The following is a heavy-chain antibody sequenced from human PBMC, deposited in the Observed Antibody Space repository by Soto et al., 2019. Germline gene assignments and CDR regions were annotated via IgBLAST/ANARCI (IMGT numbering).Heavy chain of an antibody. CDR1: GVTFSSET. J-gene: IGHJ4*02. D-gene: IGHD3-10*01. CDR2: IIPLFGTA. Sequence: QVQLVQSGADVKKPGSSVKVSCQASGVTFSSETLGWVRQAPGQGLEWVGGIIPLFGTASYPQKFKGRVTITADESTSTVYMELSSLRSDDTAVYFCATELGENPASPFDAWGQGTLVTVSS. CDR3: ATELGENPASPFDA. V-gene: IGHV1-69*01.